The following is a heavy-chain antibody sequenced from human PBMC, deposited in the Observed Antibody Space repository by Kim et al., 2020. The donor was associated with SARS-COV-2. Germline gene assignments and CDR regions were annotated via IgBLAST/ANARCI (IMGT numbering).Heavy chain of an antibody. V-gene: IGHV5-51*01. Sequence: GESLKISCKGSGYSFTSYWIGWGRQMPGKGLEWMGIIYPGDSDTRYSPSFQGQVTIPPDKSLSTAYLPWSSLKASGLAMYYCARGGSFRLVEWLLFDYWGQGTLVTVSS. CDR3: ARGGSFRLVEWLLFDY. CDR2: IYPGDSDT. J-gene: IGHJ4*02. D-gene: IGHD3-3*01. CDR1: GYSFTSYW.